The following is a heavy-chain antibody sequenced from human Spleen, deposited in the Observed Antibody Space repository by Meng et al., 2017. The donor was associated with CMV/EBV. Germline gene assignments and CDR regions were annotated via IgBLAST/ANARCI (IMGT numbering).Heavy chain of an antibody. V-gene: IGHV4-39*07. D-gene: IGHD6-6*01. CDR3: ARGLSYSSSSVAWYNWFDP. CDR2: IYYSGST. CDR1: GGSISSSSYY. J-gene: IGHJ5*02. Sequence: ESLRLSCTVSGGSISSSSYYWGWIRQPPGKGLEWIGSIYYSGSTYYNPSLKSRVTISVDTSKNQFSLKLSSVTAADTAVYYCARGLSYSSSSVAWYNWFDPWGQGTLVTVSS.